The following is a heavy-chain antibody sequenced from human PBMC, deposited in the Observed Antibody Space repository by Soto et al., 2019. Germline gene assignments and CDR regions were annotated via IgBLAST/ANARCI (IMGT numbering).Heavy chain of an antibody. V-gene: IGHV4-34*01. J-gene: IGHJ4*02. D-gene: IGHD3-16*02. CDR2: INHSGST. Sequence: QVQLQQWGAGLLKPSETLSLTCAVSGGSFSGYYWSWIRQPPGKGLEWIGEINHSGSTNYNPSLKSRLTITVDTSKNQFALKLSSVTAADTAVYYCARARPLWGSYRSGLFDYWGQGTLVTVSS. CDR3: ARARPLWGSYRSGLFDY. CDR1: GGSFSGYY.